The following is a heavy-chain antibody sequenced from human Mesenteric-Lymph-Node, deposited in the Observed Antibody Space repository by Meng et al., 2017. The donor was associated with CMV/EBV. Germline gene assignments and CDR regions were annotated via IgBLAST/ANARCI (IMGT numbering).Heavy chain of an antibody. CDR3: ARLYYYGWGPDY. D-gene: IGHD3-10*01. V-gene: IGHV1-18*01. Sequence: ASVKVSCKASGYTFTSYDINWVRQAPGQGLEWMGWINPNNGNTKYAQKFQGRVAMTTDTSTKTAYMELRSLRSDDTAVYYCARLYYYGWGPDYWGQGTLVTVSS. CDR1: GYTFTSYD. J-gene: IGHJ4*02. CDR2: INPNNGNT.